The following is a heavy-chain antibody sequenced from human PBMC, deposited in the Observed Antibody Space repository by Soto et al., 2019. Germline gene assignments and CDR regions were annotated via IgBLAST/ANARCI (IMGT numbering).Heavy chain of an antibody. CDR1: GYTFTAQY. CDR2: INPTTGAT. J-gene: IGHJ5*02. D-gene: IGHD6-19*01. CDR3: EKGDSSWVSWFDP. Sequence: QAQLVQSGAEVKKPGASVKVSCQASGYTFTAQYLHWVRKAPGEGLEWMGWINPTTGATRYAQKFQGRVTMTRGTSMSTAYLEVSSLRPGDTAVSYCEKGDSSWVSWFDPWGQGNLVTGSS. V-gene: IGHV1-2*02.